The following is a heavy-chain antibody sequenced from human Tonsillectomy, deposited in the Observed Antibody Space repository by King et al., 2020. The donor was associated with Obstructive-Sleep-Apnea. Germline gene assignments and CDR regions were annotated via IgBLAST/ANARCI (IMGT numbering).Heavy chain of an antibody. D-gene: IGHD6-19*01. V-gene: IGHV3-23*01. J-gene: IGHJ4*02. CDR1: RGTFSSYA. CDR3: ARSSGWHEPGFDY. CDR2: SSGSGGST. Sequence: GGGGGGGGGGRGRAGAAARGTFSSYAMSWVRQAPGKGLEWVSASSGSGGSTYYADSGKGRFTISRDNSKNTLYLQMNSLGAEDTAVYYCARSSGWHEPGFDYWGQGTLVTVSS.